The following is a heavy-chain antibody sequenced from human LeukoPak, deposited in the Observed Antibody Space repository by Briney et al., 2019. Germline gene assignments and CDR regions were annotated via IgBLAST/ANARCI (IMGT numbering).Heavy chain of an antibody. Sequence: PGGSLRLSCAASGFTFSSYGMHWVRQAPGKGLEWVAFIRYDGSNKYYADSVKGRFNIPRDNSKNTLYLQMNSLRAEDTAVYYCAKDQFVVVPATDAFDIWGQGTMVTASS. J-gene: IGHJ3*02. CDR2: IRYDGSNK. V-gene: IGHV3-30*02. CDR1: GFTFSSYG. CDR3: AKDQFVVVPATDAFDI. D-gene: IGHD2-2*01.